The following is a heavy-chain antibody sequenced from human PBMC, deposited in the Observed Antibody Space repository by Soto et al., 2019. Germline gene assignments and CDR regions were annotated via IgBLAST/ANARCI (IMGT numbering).Heavy chain of an antibody. CDR3: AKSYSTSSYFYYYMDV. D-gene: IGHD6-6*01. J-gene: IGHJ6*03. Sequence: VQLLESGGGLVQPGGSLRLSCAASGLIFSSFAMTWVRQAPGKGLEWVSSISGSGDSTYYADSMKGRFTMSRDNSKSTLYLQMNSLRDEDAAVYYCAKSYSTSSYFYYYMDVWGKGTTVTVSS. CDR1: GLIFSSFA. CDR2: ISGSGDST. V-gene: IGHV3-23*01.